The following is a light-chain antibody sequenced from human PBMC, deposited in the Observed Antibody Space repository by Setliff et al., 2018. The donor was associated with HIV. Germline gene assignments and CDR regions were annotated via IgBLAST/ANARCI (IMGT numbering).Light chain of an antibody. CDR2: EVT. CDR1: SSDVGAYNF. Sequence: SALTQSASMSGSPGQSITISCTGTSSDVGAYNFVSWYQLHAGTAPKLIIYEVTNRPSGISNRFSGSKSGNTASLTISGLQAEDEADYYCSSFTYSRTWVFGGGTKGTVL. CDR3: SSFTYSRTWV. V-gene: IGLV2-14*01. J-gene: IGLJ3*02.